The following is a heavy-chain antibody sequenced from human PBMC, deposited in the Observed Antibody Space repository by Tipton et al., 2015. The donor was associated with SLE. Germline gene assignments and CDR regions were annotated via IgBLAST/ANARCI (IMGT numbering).Heavy chain of an antibody. CDR1: GGSISSYY. CDR2: IYYSGST. V-gene: IGHV4-59*01. CDR3: ARAQAAPARTYYMDV. J-gene: IGHJ6*03. Sequence: TLSLTCTVSGGSISSYYWSWIRQPPGKGLEWIGYIYYSGSTNYNPSLKSRVTISVDTSKNQFSLKLGSVTAADTVVYYCARAQAAPARTYYMDVWGKGTTVTVSS. D-gene: IGHD2-15*01.